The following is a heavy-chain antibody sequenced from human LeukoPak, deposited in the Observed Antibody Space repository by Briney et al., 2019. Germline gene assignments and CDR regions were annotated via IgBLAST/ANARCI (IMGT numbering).Heavy chain of an antibody. CDR2: ISSSSSYI. CDR3: ARDSDYGDSFLDY. J-gene: IGHJ4*02. D-gene: IGHD4-17*01. V-gene: IGHV3-21*01. CDR1: GFTFSSYN. Sequence: PGGSLRLSCAASGFTFSSYNMNWVRQAPGKGLEWVSSISSSSSYIYYADSVKGRFTISRDNAKNSLYLQMNSLRAEDTAVYYCARDSDYGDSFLDYWGQGTLVTVSS.